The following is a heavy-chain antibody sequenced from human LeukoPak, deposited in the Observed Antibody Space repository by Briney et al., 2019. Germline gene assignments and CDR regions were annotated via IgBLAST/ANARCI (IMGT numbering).Heavy chain of an antibody. Sequence: SVKVSCKASGGTFSSYAISWVRQAPGRGLEWMGGIIPIFGTANYAQKFQGRVTITADESTSTAYMELSSLRSEDTAVYYCASYTYSSSWPFDYWGQGTLVTVSS. V-gene: IGHV1-69*13. CDR3: ASYTYSSSWPFDY. D-gene: IGHD6-13*01. CDR1: GGTFSSYA. J-gene: IGHJ4*02. CDR2: IIPIFGTA.